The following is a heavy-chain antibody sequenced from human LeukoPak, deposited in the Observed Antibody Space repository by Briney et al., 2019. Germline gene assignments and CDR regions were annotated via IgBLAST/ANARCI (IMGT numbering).Heavy chain of an antibody. V-gene: IGHV4-39*01. D-gene: IGHD5-12*01. CDR2: IYYSGST. CDR1: GGSISSSSYY. Sequence: SETLSLTCTVSGGSISSSSYYWGSIRQPPGKGLEWIGSIYYSGSTYYNPSLKSRVTISVDTSKNQFSLKLSSVTAADTAVYYCARGRSEYSGYDLPDYWGQGTLVTVSS. J-gene: IGHJ4*02. CDR3: ARGRSEYSGYDLPDY.